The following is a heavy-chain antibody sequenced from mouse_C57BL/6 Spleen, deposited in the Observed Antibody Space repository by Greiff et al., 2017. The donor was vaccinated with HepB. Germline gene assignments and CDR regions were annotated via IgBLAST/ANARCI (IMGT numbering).Heavy chain of an antibody. Sequence: VQLQQPGAELVKPGASVKLSCKASGYTFTSYWMHWVKQRPGQGLEWIGMIHPNSGSTNYNEKFKSKATLTVDKSSSTAYMQLSSLTSEDFAVYYCARAYGSSYWFAYWGQGTLVTVSA. D-gene: IGHD1-1*01. V-gene: IGHV1-64*01. CDR2: IHPNSGST. CDR3: ARAYGSSYWFAY. J-gene: IGHJ3*01. CDR1: GYTFTSYW.